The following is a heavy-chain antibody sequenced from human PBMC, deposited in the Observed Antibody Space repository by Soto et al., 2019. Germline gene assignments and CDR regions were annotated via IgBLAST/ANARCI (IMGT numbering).Heavy chain of an antibody. CDR2: LYWDDDQ. D-gene: IGHD2-21*02. Sequence: QVTLKESGPTLVKPTQTLTLTCTVSGLSLRTTGVGVGWVRQPPGKALECLALLYWDDDQRYSPTLRSRLTIAKDISEQQVVLTMTNMDTVDTATYYCVQSRCGGDCLEIYSSNAYNGLDVWGQGTTVTVSS. CDR1: GLSLRTTGVG. V-gene: IGHV2-5*02. CDR3: VQSRCGGDCLEIYSSNAYNGLDV. J-gene: IGHJ6*02.